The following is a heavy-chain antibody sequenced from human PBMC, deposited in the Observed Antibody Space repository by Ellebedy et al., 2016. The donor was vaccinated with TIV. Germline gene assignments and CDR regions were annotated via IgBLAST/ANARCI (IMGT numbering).Heavy chain of an antibody. CDR2: IWYDGSNK. V-gene: IGHV3-33*01. D-gene: IGHD3-10*01. CDR3: VRARFGELGSEFDP. J-gene: IGHJ5*02. CDR1: GFTFSSYG. Sequence: GESLKISCAASGFTFSSYGMHWVRQAPGKGLEWVTVIWYDGSNKYYADSVKGRFTISRDNSKNTLYLQMNSLRAEDTAVYYCVRARFGELGSEFDPWGQGTLVTVSS.